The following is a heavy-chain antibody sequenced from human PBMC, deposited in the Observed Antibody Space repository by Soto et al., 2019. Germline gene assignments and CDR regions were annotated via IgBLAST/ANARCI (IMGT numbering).Heavy chain of an antibody. D-gene: IGHD4-17*01. V-gene: IGHV3-33*01. CDR2: IWYDGSNK. CDR1: GFTFSSYG. J-gene: IGHJ6*02. CDR3: ARCHGDCYYYGMDV. Sequence: QVQLVESGGGVVQPGRSLRLSCGASGFTFSSYGMHWVRQAPGKGLEWVAVIWYDGSNKYYADSVKGRFTISRENSKNTLYLQMNSLRAEDTAVYYCARCHGDCYYYGMDVWGQGTTVTVSS.